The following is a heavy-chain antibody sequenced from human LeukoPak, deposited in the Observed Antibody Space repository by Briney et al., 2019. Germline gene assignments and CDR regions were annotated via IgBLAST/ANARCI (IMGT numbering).Heavy chain of an antibody. D-gene: IGHD1/OR15-1a*01. CDR2: IYTTGFT. CDR1: GGSFSGYY. J-gene: IGHJ3*02. Sequence: SETLSLTCAVYGGSFSGYYWSWIRQPAGKGLEWIGRIYTTGFTNYHPSLKSRVTVSIDTSKNQFYLKLSSVTAADTAVYYCARIIMTTGPKNAFDIWGQGTMVTVSS. CDR3: ARIIMTTGPKNAFDI. V-gene: IGHV4-59*10.